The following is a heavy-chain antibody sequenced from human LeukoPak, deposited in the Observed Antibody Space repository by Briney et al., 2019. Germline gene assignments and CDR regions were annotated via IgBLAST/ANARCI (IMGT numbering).Heavy chain of an antibody. V-gene: IGHV3-30-3*01. CDR1: GFTFSNYA. J-gene: IGHJ4*02. CDR3: ARGRNLVAISGYFDY. Sequence: GSLRLSCAASGFTFSNYAMHWVRQAPGKGLEWVATISYDGDNKYYADSVKGRFTISRDNSKNTLYQQMNSLRAEDTAVYYCARGRNLVAISGYFDYWGQGTLVTVSS. D-gene: IGHD3-22*01. CDR2: ISYDGDNK.